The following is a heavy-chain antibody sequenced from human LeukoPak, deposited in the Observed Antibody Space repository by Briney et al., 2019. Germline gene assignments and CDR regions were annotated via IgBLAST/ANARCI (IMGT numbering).Heavy chain of an antibody. Sequence: SQTLSLTCTVSGGSISSGSYYWSWIRQPAGKGLEWIGRIYTSGSTNYNPSLKSRATISVDTSKNQFSLKLSSVTAAATAVYYCARGVHNPMVYAIEHFDYWGQGTLVTVSS. CDR1: GGSISSGSYY. V-gene: IGHV4-61*02. J-gene: IGHJ4*02. CDR3: ARGVHNPMVYAIEHFDY. D-gene: IGHD2-8*01. CDR2: IYTSGST.